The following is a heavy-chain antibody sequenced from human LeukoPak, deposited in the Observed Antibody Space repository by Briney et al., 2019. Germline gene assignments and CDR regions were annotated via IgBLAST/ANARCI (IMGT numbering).Heavy chain of an antibody. CDR2: ISWNSGSI. J-gene: IGHJ1*01. D-gene: IGHD6-19*01. CDR1: GFTFDDYA. Sequence: GGSLRLSCAASGFTFDDYAMHWVRQAPGKGLEWVSGISWNSGSIGYADSVKGRFTISRDNAKSSLYLQMNSLRAEDTALYYCAKDIAPIYSSGWYGYFQHWGQGTLVTVSS. V-gene: IGHV3-9*01. CDR3: AKDIAPIYSSGWYGYFQH.